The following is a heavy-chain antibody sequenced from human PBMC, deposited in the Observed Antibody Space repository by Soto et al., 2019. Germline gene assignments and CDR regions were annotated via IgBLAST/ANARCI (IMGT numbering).Heavy chain of an antibody. CDR1: GFSLSNARMG. CDR2: IFSNDEK. J-gene: IGHJ6*02. V-gene: IGHV2-26*01. CDR3: ARAYGSGSYNYYYGMDV. Sequence: QVTLKESGPVLVKPTETLTLTCTVSGFSLSNARMGVSWIRQPPGKALEWLAHIFSNDEKSYSTSLKSRLTISKDTSKGQVVLTMTNMDPVDTATYYCARAYGSGSYNYYYGMDVWGQGTTVTVSS. D-gene: IGHD3-10*01.